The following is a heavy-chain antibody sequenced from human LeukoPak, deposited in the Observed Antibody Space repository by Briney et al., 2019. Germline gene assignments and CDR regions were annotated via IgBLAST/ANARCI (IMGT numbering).Heavy chain of an antibody. CDR3: ARGGKAAVRFDL. CDR1: GGSISSSNW. V-gene: IGHV4-4*02. J-gene: IGHJ2*01. Sequence: PSETLSLTCAVSGGSISSSNWWSWVRQPPGKGLEWIGEIYHSGSTNYNPSLKSRITISVDTSKNQFSLKLSSVTAADTAVYYCARGGKAAVRFDLWGRGTLVTVSS. CDR2: IYHSGST. D-gene: IGHD2-15*01.